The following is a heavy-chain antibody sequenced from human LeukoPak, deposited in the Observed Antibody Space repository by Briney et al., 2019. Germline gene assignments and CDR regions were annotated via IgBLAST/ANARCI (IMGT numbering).Heavy chain of an antibody. D-gene: IGHD1-1*01. Sequence: ALRLSCAASGFTFDDYAMHWVRQAPGKGLEWVSGISWNSGSIGYADSVKGRFTISRDNAKNSLYLQMNSLRTDDTAVYYCARDQLALGDYWGQGTLVTVSS. CDR2: ISWNSGSI. CDR3: ARDQLALGDY. J-gene: IGHJ4*02. V-gene: IGHV3-9*01. CDR1: GFTFDDYA.